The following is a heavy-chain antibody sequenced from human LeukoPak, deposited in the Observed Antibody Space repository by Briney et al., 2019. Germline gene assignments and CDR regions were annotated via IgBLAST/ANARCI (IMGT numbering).Heavy chain of an antibody. J-gene: IGHJ3*02. V-gene: IGHV1-2*02. CDR1: GYIFTDYY. CDR3: AREGYSYDAGVFDI. CDR2: INPKSGGT. Sequence: ASVKVSCKASGYIFTDYYMHWVRQAPGQGLEWMGWINPKSGGTKDEQKFQGRVTMTRDTSISTAYMELSRLRSDDTAVYYCAREGYSYDAGVFDIWGQGTMVTVSS. D-gene: IGHD5-18*01.